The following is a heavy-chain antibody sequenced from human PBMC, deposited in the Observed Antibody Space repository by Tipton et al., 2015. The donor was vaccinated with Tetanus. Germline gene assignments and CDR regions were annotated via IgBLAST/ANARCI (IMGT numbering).Heavy chain of an antibody. V-gene: IGHV5-51*01. D-gene: IGHD2-8*01. Sequence: QLVQSGGEVKKPGESLKISCKGSGYIFNNYWIGWVRQMPGKGLEWMGIIYPGDSDTRYSPSFQGQVTISVDKSISTAYLQWSSLKASGTAMFFCAGVHCSDGVCNFDYWGQGTLVPVSS. CDR3: AGVHCSDGVCNFDY. J-gene: IGHJ4*02. CDR2: IYPGDSDT. CDR1: GYIFNNYW.